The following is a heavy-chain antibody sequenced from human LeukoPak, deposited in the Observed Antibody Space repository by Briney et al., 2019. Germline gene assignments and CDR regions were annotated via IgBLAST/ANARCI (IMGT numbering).Heavy chain of an antibody. J-gene: IGHJ6*02. V-gene: IGHV4-59*12. D-gene: IGHD3-16*02. Sequence: PSETLSLTCTVSGGSISSYYWSWIRQPPGKGLEWIGYIYYSGSTNYNPSLKSRVTISVDTSKNQFSLKLSSVTAADTAVYYCARDSMITFGGVIDRRDYYGMDVWGRGTTVTVSS. CDR1: GGSISSYY. CDR3: ARDSMITFGGVIDRRDYYGMDV. CDR2: IYYSGST.